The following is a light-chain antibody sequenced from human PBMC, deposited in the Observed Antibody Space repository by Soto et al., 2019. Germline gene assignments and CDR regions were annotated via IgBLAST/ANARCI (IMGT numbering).Light chain of an antibody. V-gene: IGKV1-9*01. CDR2: AAS. J-gene: IGKJ4*01. Sequence: IQLTQSPSSLSASVGDRVTITCRASQGISSYLAWYQQKPGKAPKLLIYAASTLQSGVPSRFSGRGSGTDFTLTISSQQPKDFATYYCQQLNSYPLTFGGGTKVEIK. CDR1: QGISSY. CDR3: QQLNSYPLT.